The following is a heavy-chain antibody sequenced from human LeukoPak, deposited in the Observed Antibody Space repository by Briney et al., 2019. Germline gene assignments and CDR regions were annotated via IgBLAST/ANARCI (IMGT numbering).Heavy chain of an antibody. V-gene: IGHV3-74*01. CDR2: INSDGRST. CDR1: GFTFSSHW. J-gene: IGHJ3*02. CDR3: ARSFHYGSESYAFDI. Sequence: GGSLRLSCAASGFTFSSHWMHWVRQAPGKGLVWVSRINSDGRSTTYADSVKGRFTISRDNAKNTLYLQMNSLRADDTAVYYCARSFHYGSESYAFDIWGQETMVTVSS. D-gene: IGHD3-10*01.